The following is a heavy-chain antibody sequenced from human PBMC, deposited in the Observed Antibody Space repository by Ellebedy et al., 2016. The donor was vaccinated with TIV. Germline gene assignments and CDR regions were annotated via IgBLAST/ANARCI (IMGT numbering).Heavy chain of an antibody. J-gene: IGHJ6*02. CDR2: ISSDGSDK. V-gene: IGHV3-30*18. D-gene: IGHD3-22*01. CDR1: GFRFSSYG. Sequence: GGSLRLSXAASGFRFSSYGMHWVRQAPGKGLEWVAVISSDGSDKYYADSVKGRLTISRDNSKNTLYLQMNSLRAEDTAVYYCAKGVYDSSLSGLDVWGQGTTVTVSS. CDR3: AKGVYDSSLSGLDV.